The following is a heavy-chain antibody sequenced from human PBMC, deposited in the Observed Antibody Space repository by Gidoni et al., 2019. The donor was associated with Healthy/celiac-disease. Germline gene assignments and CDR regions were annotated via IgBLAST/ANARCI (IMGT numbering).Heavy chain of an antibody. V-gene: IGHV3-21*01. Sequence: EVQLVEYGGGLVKPGGSLRLSCAASGFTFSSYSMNWVRQAPGKGLEWVSSISSSSSYIYYADSVKGRFTISRDNAKNSLYLQMNSLRAEDTAVYYCARGRDGYNWDAFDIWGQGTMVTVSS. J-gene: IGHJ3*02. D-gene: IGHD1-1*01. CDR3: ARGRDGYNWDAFDI. CDR2: ISSSSSYI. CDR1: GFTFSSYS.